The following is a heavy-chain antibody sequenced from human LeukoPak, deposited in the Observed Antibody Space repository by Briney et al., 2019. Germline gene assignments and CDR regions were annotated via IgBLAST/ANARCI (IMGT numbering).Heavy chain of an antibody. J-gene: IGHJ4*02. V-gene: IGHV5-51*01. CDR1: GYSFTGYW. Sequence: GESLKISCKGSGYSFTGYWIGWVRQMPGKGLEWMGIIYPGDSDTRYSPSFQGQVTISADKSISTAYLQWSSLKASDTAMYYCARHIRFGHSSGPYFAYWGQGTLVTVSS. CDR3: ARHIRFGHSSGPYFAY. CDR2: IYPGDSDT. D-gene: IGHD6-19*01.